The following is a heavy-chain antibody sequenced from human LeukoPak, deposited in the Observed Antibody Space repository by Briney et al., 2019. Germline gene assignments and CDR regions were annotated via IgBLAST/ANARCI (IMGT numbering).Heavy chain of an antibody. CDR3: AWGTKSVGVDAFDI. J-gene: IGHJ3*02. Sequence: PSETLSLTCSVSGNSISNGYYRGWIRQPPGKGLEWIGTIYHSGSTYYNPSLKSQVTISVDTSKNHFSLKLNSVTAADTAVYYCAWGTKSVGVDAFDIWGQGTMVTVSS. V-gene: IGHV4-38-2*02. CDR2: IYHSGST. D-gene: IGHD2-8*01. CDR1: GNSISNGYY.